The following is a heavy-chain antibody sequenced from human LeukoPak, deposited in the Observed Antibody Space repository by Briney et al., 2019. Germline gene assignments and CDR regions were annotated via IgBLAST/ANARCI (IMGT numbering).Heavy chain of an antibody. CDR2: IYSGGSI. CDR3: ARDIAAAGTGY. V-gene: IGHV3-53*01. CDR1: GFTVSDNY. Sequence: GGSPRLSCAASGFTVSDNYMSWVRQAPGKGLEWVSVIYSGGSIYYADSVKGRFTISRDNAKNSLYLQMNSLRAEDTAVYYCARDIAAAGTGYWGQGTLVTVSS. J-gene: IGHJ4*02. D-gene: IGHD6-13*01.